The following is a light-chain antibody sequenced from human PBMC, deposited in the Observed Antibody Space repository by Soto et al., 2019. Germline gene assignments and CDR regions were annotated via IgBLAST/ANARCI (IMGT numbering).Light chain of an antibody. CDR2: GAS. Sequence: EIVLTQSPGTLSMSPGERATLSCRASQSVSSNYLAWYQQKPGQAPRLLIYGASSRATCIPDRFSGSGSGTDFTFTISRLGPEDFAVYFCQQYGSSPWTFGQGTKGDIK. V-gene: IGKV3-20*01. CDR3: QQYGSSPWT. J-gene: IGKJ1*01. CDR1: QSVSSNY.